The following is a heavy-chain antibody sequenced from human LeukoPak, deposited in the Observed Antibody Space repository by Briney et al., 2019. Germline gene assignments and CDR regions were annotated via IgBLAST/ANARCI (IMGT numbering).Heavy chain of an antibody. V-gene: IGHV3-30*18. CDR2: ISYDGSNK. J-gene: IGHJ4*02. CDR3: AKGSPDIVATIEGY. CDR1: GFTFSSYG. D-gene: IGHD5-12*01. Sequence: PGRSLRLSCAASGFTFSSYGMHWVRQAPGKGLEWVAVISYDGSNKYYADSVKGRFTISRDNSKNTLYLQMNSLRAEDTAVYYCAKGSPDIVATIEGYWGQGTLVTVSS.